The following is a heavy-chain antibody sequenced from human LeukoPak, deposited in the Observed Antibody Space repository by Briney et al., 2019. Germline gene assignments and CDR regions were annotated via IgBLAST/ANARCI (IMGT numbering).Heavy chain of an antibody. D-gene: IGHD5-12*01. CDR2: IYYGRTT. CDR3: VRHDGRGGATMGALDS. J-gene: IGHJ4*02. V-gene: IGHV4-39*01. Sequence: WVRQLPGKGLEWIGSIYYGRTTYYNPSLNSRVTISVVTSKNQFSLQLNSVTAADTAVYYCVRHDGRGGATMGALDSWGQGSLVTVSS.